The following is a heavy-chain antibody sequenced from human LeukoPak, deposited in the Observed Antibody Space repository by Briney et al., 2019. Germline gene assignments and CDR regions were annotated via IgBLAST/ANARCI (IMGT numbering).Heavy chain of an antibody. Sequence: PSETLSLTCAVYGGSFSGYYWSWIRQPPGKGLEWIGEINHSGSTNYNPSLKSRVTISIDTSKNQFSLKLSSVTAADTAVYYCARGSLLVWYWGQGTLVTVSS. CDR1: GGSFSGYY. J-gene: IGHJ4*02. CDR2: INHSGST. V-gene: IGHV4-34*01. D-gene: IGHD2-15*01. CDR3: ARGSLLVWY.